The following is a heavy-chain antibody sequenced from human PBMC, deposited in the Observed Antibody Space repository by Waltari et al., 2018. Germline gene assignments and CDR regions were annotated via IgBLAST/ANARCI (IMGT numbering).Heavy chain of an antibody. V-gene: IGHV4-39*01. CDR2: IYYSGST. CDR1: GGSISSSSYY. CDR3: ARQEVGAIDY. J-gene: IGHJ4*02. D-gene: IGHD1-26*01. Sequence: QLQLQESGPGLVKPSETLSLTCTVSGGSISSSSYYWGWIRQPPGKGLEWIGSIYYSGSTYYNPSLKSRVTISVDTSKNQFSLKLSSVTAADTTVYYCARQEVGAIDYWGQGTLVTVSS.